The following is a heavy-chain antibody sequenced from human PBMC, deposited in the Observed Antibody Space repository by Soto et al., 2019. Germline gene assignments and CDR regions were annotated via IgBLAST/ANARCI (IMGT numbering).Heavy chain of an antibody. V-gene: IGHV4-4*07. CDR1: GGSNRSYY. D-gene: IGHD2-2*01. CDR3: ARACSSNSCYDVFDY. Sequence: SETPCPPGTLSGGSNRSYYVSWVRQPAGKGLEWIGRIYTSGSTNYNPSLKSRVTMSVDTSKNQFSLKLSSVTAADTAVYYCARACSSNSCYDVFDYWGQGTLVTVSS. J-gene: IGHJ4*02. CDR2: IYTSGST.